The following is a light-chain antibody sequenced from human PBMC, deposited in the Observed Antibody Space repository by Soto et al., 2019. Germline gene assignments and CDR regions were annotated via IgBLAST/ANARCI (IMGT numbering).Light chain of an antibody. Sequence: DIQMTQSRSTLSASGEDRVTISCRASQSISRWLAWYQQKPGEAPNLLIYDASSLQSGAPSRFSGIGSGTEFTLTISRLQPDDFATYYCQQYNSHWTFGQGTKVDIK. V-gene: IGKV1-5*01. CDR3: QQYNSHWT. J-gene: IGKJ1*01. CDR2: DAS. CDR1: QSISRW.